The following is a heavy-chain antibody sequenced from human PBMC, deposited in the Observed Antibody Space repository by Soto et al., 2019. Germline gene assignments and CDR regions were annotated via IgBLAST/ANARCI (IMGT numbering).Heavy chain of an antibody. J-gene: IGHJ6*02. CDR1: GFTFSGYS. Sequence: GGSLRLSCAASGFTFSGYSLNWVRQAPGQGLEWVSSISSSSSYIDYADSVKGRFTISRDNAKNSLFLQMTSLRAEDTAVYYCARDQTIFGVTKATGMDVWGQGTSVTVSS. V-gene: IGHV3-21*01. D-gene: IGHD3-3*01. CDR2: ISSSSSYI. CDR3: ARDQTIFGVTKATGMDV.